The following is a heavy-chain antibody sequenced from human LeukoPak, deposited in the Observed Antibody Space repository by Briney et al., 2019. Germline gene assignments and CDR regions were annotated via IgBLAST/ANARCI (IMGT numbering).Heavy chain of an antibody. D-gene: IGHD3-9*01. CDR1: GYTFTSYA. Sequence: ASVKVSCKASGYTFTSYAMHWVRQAPGQRLEWMGWINAGNGNTKYSQEFQGRVTITRDTSASTAYMELSSLRSEDMAVYNCAKDRRRDDVLTGSFSDWGQGTLVTASS. CDR2: INAGNGNT. J-gene: IGHJ4*02. CDR3: AKDRRRDDVLTGSFSD. V-gene: IGHV1-3*03.